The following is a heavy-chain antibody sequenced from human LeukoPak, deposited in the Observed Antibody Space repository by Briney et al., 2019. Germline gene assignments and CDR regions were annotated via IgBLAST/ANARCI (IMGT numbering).Heavy chain of an antibody. J-gene: IGHJ6*03. Sequence: PSETLSLTCTVSGGSISSYYWSWIRQPPGKGLEWIGYIYYSGSTNYNPSLKSRVTISVDTSKNQFSLKLTSVTAADTAVYYCARSLRTTVVGYYYYYMDVWGKGTTVTISS. CDR3: ARSLRTTVVGYYYYYMDV. CDR2: IYYSGST. CDR1: GGSISSYY. D-gene: IGHD4-23*01. V-gene: IGHV4-59*01.